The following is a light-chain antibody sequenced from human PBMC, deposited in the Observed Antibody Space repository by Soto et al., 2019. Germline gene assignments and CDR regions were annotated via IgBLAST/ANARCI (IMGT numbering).Light chain of an antibody. J-gene: IGLJ2*01. V-gene: IGLV6-57*04. Sequence: NFMLTQPHSVSESTGKTVTISCTRTSGSIASNYVQWYQQRPGSAPTTVIYEDNQRPSGVPDRFSGSIDSSSNSASLTISGLKTDDEADYYCQSYDSSNHVVFGGGTKLTVL. CDR1: SGSIASNY. CDR2: EDN. CDR3: QSYDSSNHVV.